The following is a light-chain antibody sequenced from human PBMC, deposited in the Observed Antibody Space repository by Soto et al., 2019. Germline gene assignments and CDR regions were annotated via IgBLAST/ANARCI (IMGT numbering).Light chain of an antibody. CDR3: ATWDDRLTGWV. J-gene: IGLJ3*02. Sequence: QAVVTQPPSVSGTPGQRVTISCSGSSSNIGKNTVNWYQQLPGTAPKLLIYTNNQRPSGVPDRFFGSKSGTSASLAISGLQSEDEADYYCATWDDRLTGWVFGGGTKVTVL. V-gene: IGLV1-44*01. CDR2: TNN. CDR1: SSNIGKNT.